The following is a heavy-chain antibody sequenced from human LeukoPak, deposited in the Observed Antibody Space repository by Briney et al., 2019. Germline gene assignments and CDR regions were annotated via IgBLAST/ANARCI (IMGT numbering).Heavy chain of an antibody. V-gene: IGHV4-39*07. Sequence: SETLSLTCTVSGGSISSSSYYWGWIRQPPGKGLEWIGEINHSGSTNYNPSLKSRVTISVDTSKNQFSLKLSSVTAADTAVYYCARLCPGGSGNKKKNYYYYMDVWGKGTTVTISS. D-gene: IGHD3-10*01. J-gene: IGHJ6*03. CDR2: INHSGST. CDR3: ARLCPGGSGNKKKNYYYYMDV. CDR1: GGSISSSSYY.